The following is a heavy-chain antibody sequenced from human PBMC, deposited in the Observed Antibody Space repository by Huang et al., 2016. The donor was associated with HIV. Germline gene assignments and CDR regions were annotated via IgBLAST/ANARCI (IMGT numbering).Heavy chain of an antibody. Sequence: VESGGRSVQPGGSIKLSCVVSTFTFGAYWMSWVRQPPGKGLELVAKIKQDESEKYYVDSVKGRFNISRDNARKVLFLEMDDLRVEDTAIYFCATKTAGMDIWGQGTTVTVSS. CDR2: IKQDESEK. J-gene: IGHJ6*02. CDR1: TFTFGAYW. V-gene: IGHV3-7*01. D-gene: IGHD1-7*01. CDR3: ATKTAGMDI.